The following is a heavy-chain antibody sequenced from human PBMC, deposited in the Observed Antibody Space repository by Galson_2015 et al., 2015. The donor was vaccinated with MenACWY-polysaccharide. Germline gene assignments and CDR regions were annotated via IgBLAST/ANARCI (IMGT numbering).Heavy chain of an antibody. Sequence: SLRLSCAASGFDFTRYRMNWVRQAPGKGLEWLSYITGSSETIYYADSVKGRLTISRDNAQKSLVLQLRSLTVEDTAVYYCARERATVIADSNGMDVWGQGTAVTVSS. CDR3: ARERATVIADSNGMDV. D-gene: IGHD2-21*01. CDR1: GFDFTRYR. V-gene: IGHV3-48*01. CDR2: ITGSSETI. J-gene: IGHJ6*02.